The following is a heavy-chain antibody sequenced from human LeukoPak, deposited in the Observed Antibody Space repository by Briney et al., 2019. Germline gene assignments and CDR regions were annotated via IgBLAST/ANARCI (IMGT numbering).Heavy chain of an antibody. D-gene: IGHD2-2*01. V-gene: IGHV3-21*01. CDR3: ARDPDIVVVPAAMAGDY. CDR1: GFTFSSYS. Sequence: PGGSLRLSCAASGFTFSSYSMNWVRQAPGKGLEWVSSISSSSSYIYYADSVKGRFTISRDNAKSSLYLQMNSLRAEDTAVYYCARDPDIVVVPAAMAGDYWGQGTLVTVSS. CDR2: ISSSSSYI. J-gene: IGHJ4*02.